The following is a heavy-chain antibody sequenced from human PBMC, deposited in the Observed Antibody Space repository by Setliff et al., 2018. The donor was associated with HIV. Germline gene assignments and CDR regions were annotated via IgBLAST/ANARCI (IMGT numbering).Heavy chain of an antibody. CDR2: SCHTGGT. J-gene: IGHJ4*02. CDR1: GDSISSTNW. CDR3: ARGARYGAFDY. V-gene: IGHV4-4*02. D-gene: IGHD4-17*01. Sequence: SETLSLTCAVSGDSISSTNWWIWVRQPPGKGLEWIGESCHTGGTNYNPSLKSRVTISVDKPNNQFSLKLSSVTAADTAVYYCARGARYGAFDYWGQGTLVTVSS.